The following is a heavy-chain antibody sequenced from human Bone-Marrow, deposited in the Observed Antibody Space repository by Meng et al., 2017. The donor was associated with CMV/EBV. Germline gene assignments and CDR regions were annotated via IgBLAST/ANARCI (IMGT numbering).Heavy chain of an antibody. CDR2: INYSGIT. V-gene: IGHV4-31*02. Sequence: SGSSITSGAYYWSWIRQRPGRCLECIGYINYSGITYYNPSLKIRVTISVDTSKNQFSLKLNSVTAADTAVYYCARDGDISYSHWFDPWGQGTLVTVSS. J-gene: IGHJ5*02. CDR3: ARDGDISYSHWFDP. CDR1: GSSITSGAYY. D-gene: IGHD2-21*01.